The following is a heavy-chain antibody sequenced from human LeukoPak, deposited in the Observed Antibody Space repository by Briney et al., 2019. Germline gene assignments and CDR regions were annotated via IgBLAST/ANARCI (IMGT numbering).Heavy chain of an antibody. D-gene: IGHD6-19*01. CDR2: IDPSDSYT. Sequence: GEALRISFKGSGYRFTSYWISWGRPMPGKGLGWMGRIDPSDSYTNYSPSFQGHVTISADKSISTAYLQWSSLKASDTAMYYCARRSIWGRAVAGFDYWGQGTLVTVSS. V-gene: IGHV5-10-1*01. J-gene: IGHJ4*02. CDR1: GYRFTSYW. CDR3: ARRSIWGRAVAGFDY.